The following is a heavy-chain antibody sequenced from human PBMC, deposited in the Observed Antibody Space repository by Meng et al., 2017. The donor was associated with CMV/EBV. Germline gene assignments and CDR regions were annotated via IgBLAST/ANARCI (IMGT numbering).Heavy chain of an antibody. V-gene: IGHV1-46*01. CDR3: ARESGSVGDY. CDR2: INPSGGST. Sequence: QGQRGGSGADVQKPGASVKVSCKSSGYTFTSYYMQWWRQDPGQGLEWMGIINPSGGSTSYAQKFQGRVTMTRDPSTSTVYMELSSLRSEDTAVYYCARESGSVGDYWGQGTLVTVSS. D-gene: IGHD1-26*01. CDR1: GYTFTSYY. J-gene: IGHJ4*02.